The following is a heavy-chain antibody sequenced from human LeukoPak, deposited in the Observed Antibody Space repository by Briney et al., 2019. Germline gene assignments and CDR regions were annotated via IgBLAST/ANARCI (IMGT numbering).Heavy chain of an antibody. D-gene: IGHD2-8*01. CDR1: GGPISSSSYY. V-gene: IGHV4-39*01. CDR3: ASPLGYCTNGVCYVY. J-gene: IGHJ4*02. Sequence: SETLSLTCTVAGGPISSSSYYWGWLRQPPGKGLEWIGSIYYSGSTYYNPSLKSRVTISVDTSKNQFSLKLSSVTAADTAVYYCASPLGYCTNGVCYVYWGQGTLVTVSS. CDR2: IYYSGST.